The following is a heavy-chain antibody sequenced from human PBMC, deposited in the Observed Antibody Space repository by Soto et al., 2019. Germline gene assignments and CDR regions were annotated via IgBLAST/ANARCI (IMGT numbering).Heavy chain of an antibody. Sequence: QVQLQESGPGLVKPSETLSLTCTVSGGSISSYYWSWIRQPPGKGLEWIGYIYYSGSTYYNPSLKSRVTISVDTSKNQFSLKLSSVTAADTAVYYCARKGASGPFDYWGQGTLVTVSS. V-gene: IGHV4-59*12. CDR2: IYYSGST. CDR1: GGSISSYY. J-gene: IGHJ4*02. D-gene: IGHD1-26*01. CDR3: ARKGASGPFDY.